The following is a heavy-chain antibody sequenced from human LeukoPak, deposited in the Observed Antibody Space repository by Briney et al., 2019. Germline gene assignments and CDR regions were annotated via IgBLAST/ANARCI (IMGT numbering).Heavy chain of an antibody. V-gene: IGHV4-39*01. CDR1: GDSISSSSYY. CDR2: IYYSGST. CDR3: ARQRAYYGSGSYYSGFDY. J-gene: IGHJ4*02. D-gene: IGHD3-10*01. Sequence: PSETLSLTCTVSGDSISSSSYYWAWIRQPPGKGLGWIGSIYYSGSTHYNPSLESRVTMSVDTSKNQLSLKLTSVTAADAAVCYCARQRAYYGSGSYYSGFDYWGQGALITVSS.